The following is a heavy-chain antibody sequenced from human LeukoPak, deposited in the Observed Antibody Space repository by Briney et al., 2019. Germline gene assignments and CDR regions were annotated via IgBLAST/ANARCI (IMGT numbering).Heavy chain of an antibody. CDR1: GFSFSSYG. Sequence: PGGSLRLSCAASGFSFSSYGMHWVRQAPGKGLEWVAIIWYDGSNKYYADSVKGRFTISRDNSKNTLYLEMNSLRAEDTAVYYCARGGGHRPYYYYYMGVWGKGTTVTVSS. J-gene: IGHJ6*03. D-gene: IGHD3-16*01. CDR3: ARGGGHRPYYYYYMGV. CDR2: IWYDGSNK. V-gene: IGHV3-33*01.